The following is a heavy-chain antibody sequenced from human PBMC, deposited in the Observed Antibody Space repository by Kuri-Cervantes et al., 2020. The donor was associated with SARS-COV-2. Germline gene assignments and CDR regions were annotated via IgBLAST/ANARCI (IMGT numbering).Heavy chain of an antibody. CDR1: GGSFSDNH. CDR3: ARGGSMIVVRRYFDY. Sequence: ESLKISCAVYGGSFSDNHWTWVRQPPGKGLEWIGEINYSGTANYNPSLKSRVTMSVDTSKNQFSLKLSSVTAADTAVYYCARGGSMIVVRRYFDYWGQGTLVTVSS. V-gene: IGHV4-34*01. CDR2: INYSGTA. J-gene: IGHJ4*02. D-gene: IGHD3-22*01.